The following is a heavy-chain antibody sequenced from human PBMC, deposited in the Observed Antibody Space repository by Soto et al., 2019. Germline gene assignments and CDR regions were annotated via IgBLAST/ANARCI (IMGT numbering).Heavy chain of an antibody. CDR3: ARGLSYIVVVPAAIASRHYYYYYGMDV. CDR1: GGTFSSYA. Sequence: ASVKVSCKASGGTFSSYAISWVRQAPGQGLEWMGGIIPIFGTANYAQKFQGRVTITADKSTGTAYMELSSLRSEDTAVYYCARGLSYIVVVPAAIASRHYYYYYGMDVWGQGTTVTVSS. V-gene: IGHV1-69*06. D-gene: IGHD2-2*02. CDR2: IIPIFGTA. J-gene: IGHJ6*02.